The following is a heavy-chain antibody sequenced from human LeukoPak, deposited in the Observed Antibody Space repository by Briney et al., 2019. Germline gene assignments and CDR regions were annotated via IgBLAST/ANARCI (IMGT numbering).Heavy chain of an antibody. J-gene: IGHJ4*02. CDR3: ARLFETDSSGGY. CDR2: IYDSGST. Sequence: PSETLSLTCTVSGGSITSSSYYWGWIRQPPGKGLEWIGSIYDSGSTYYNPSLKSRVTISVDTSKNQFSLKLSSVTAADTAVYYCARLFETDSSGGYWGQGTLVTVSS. CDR1: GGSITSSSYY. D-gene: IGHD3-22*01. V-gene: IGHV4-39*01.